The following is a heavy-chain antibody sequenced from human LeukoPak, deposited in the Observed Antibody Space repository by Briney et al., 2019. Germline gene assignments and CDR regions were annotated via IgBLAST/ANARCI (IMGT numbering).Heavy chain of an antibody. CDR2: INPSGGST. V-gene: IGHV1-46*01. J-gene: IGHJ6*03. Sequence: ASVKVSCKASGYTFTGYYLHWVRQAPGQGLEWMGIINPSGGSTSYAQKFQGRVTMTRDMSTSTVYMELSSLRSEDTAVYYCARDLVSGGIGYYYYYMDVWGKGTTVTVSS. CDR1: GYTFTGYY. CDR3: ARDLVSGGIGYYYYYMDV. D-gene: IGHD2-8*01.